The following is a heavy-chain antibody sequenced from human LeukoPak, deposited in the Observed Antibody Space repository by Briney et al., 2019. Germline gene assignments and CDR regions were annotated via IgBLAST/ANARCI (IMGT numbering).Heavy chain of an antibody. CDR1: GYRFTSYG. J-gene: IGHJ4*02. Sequence: GESLQISCKGSGYRFTSYGISWVRQAPGQGLEWMGWISAYNGNTNYAQKLQGRVTMTTDTSTSTAYMELRSLRSDDTAVYYCARGDYDFWSGYPPGDYWGQGTLVTVSS. V-gene: IGHV1-18*01. CDR3: ARGDYDFWSGYPPGDY. D-gene: IGHD3-3*01. CDR2: ISAYNGNT.